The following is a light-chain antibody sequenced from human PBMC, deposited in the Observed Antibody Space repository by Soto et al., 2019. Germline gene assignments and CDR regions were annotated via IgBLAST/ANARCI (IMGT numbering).Light chain of an antibody. J-gene: IGKJ2*01. Sequence: DIQMNQSPSTLSASVGDTVTITCRASQSLSYWLAWYQQKPGQAPKLLIHKASTLESGVPSRFSGSGSGTEFTLTISSLQPDDFATFYCQQYDRFPYTFGQGTKLEIK. CDR2: KAS. V-gene: IGKV1-5*03. CDR1: QSLSYW. CDR3: QQYDRFPYT.